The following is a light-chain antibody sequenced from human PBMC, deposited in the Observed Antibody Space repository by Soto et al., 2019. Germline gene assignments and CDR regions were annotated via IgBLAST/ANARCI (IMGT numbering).Light chain of an antibody. Sequence: EIVLTQSPGTLSLSPGERATLSCRASQSVSSSYLAWYQQKLGQAPRLLTYGASSRATGIPDRFSGSGSGTDFTLPISRLEPEDFAVYYCQQSGSSLFTFGRGTKVDI. CDR3: QQSGSSLFT. V-gene: IGKV3-20*01. J-gene: IGKJ3*01. CDR2: GAS. CDR1: QSVSSSY.